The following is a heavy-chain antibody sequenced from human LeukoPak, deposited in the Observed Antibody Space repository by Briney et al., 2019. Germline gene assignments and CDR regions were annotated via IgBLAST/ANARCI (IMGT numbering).Heavy chain of an antibody. CDR2: IIPIFDTA. Sequence: GASVKVSCKASGGTLSSYAIIWVRQAPGQGLEWMGGIIPIFDTANYAQKFQGRVTITADESTTTAYMELSSLRSEDTAVYYCARVTHTELSTWFDPWGQGTLVTVSS. J-gene: IGHJ5*02. CDR1: GGTLSSYA. V-gene: IGHV1-69*13. CDR3: ARVTHTELSTWFDP. D-gene: IGHD5-18*01.